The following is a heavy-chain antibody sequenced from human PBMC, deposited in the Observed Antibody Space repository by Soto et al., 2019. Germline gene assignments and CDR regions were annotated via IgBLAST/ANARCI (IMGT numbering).Heavy chain of an antibody. V-gene: IGHV3-30*18. CDR1: GFTFSSYG. Sequence: GGSLRLSCAASGFTFSSYGMHWVRQAPGKGLEWVAVISYDGSNKYYADSVKGRFTISRDNSKNTLYLQMNSLRAEDTAVYYCAKDDGSSGLFDYWGQGTLVTVSS. J-gene: IGHJ4*02. CDR2: ISYDGSNK. D-gene: IGHD6-19*01. CDR3: AKDDGSSGLFDY.